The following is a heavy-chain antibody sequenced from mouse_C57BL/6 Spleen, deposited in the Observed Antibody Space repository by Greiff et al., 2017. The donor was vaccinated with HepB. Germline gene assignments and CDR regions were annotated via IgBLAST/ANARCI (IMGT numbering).Heavy chain of an antibody. J-gene: IGHJ3*01. D-gene: IGHD1-1*01. CDR2: IDPSSGGT. Sequence: QVQLQQPGAELVKPGASVKLSCKASGYTFTSYWMHWVKQRPGRGLEWIGWIDPSSGGTEYNEKFKGKTTLTVDKPSSTAYMQLSSLTSEDSAFCSSANYYYGNAFAYWGQGTLVTVSA. CDR3: ANYYYGNAFAY. CDR1: GYTFTSYW. V-gene: IGHV1-72*01.